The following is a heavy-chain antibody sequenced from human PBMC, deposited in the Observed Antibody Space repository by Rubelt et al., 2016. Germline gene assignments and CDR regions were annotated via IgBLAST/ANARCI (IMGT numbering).Heavy chain of an antibody. V-gene: IGHV1-69*04. Sequence: QVQLVQSGAEVKKPGASVKVSCKASGGTFSSYAISWVRQAPGQGLEWMGRINPILGIANYAQKFQGRVTITADKYTSTADMGLSILGSEDTAVYYCARVPAGYCSSTSCYVSDYWGQGTLVTVSS. D-gene: IGHD2-2*03. CDR3: ARVPAGYCSSTSCYVSDY. CDR2: INPILGIA. CDR1: GGTFSSYA. J-gene: IGHJ4*02.